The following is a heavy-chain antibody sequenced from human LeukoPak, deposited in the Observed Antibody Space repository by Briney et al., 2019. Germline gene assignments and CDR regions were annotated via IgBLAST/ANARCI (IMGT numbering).Heavy chain of an antibody. CDR2: IWYDGSNE. D-gene: IGHD6-19*01. J-gene: IGHJ4*02. CDR3: ARARRYSSGSYYFDY. V-gene: IGHV3-33*01. Sequence: GGSLRLSCVVSGFSFGTYSMHWARQVPGKGLEWVAVIWYDGSNEDYADSVKGRFTISRDNSKNTLYLQMNSLRAEDTAVYYCARARRYSSGSYYFDYWAREPWSPSPQ. CDR1: GFSFGTYS.